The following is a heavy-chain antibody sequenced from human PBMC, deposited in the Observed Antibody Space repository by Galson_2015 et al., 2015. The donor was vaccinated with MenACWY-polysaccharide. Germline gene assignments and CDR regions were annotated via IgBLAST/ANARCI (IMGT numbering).Heavy chain of an antibody. V-gene: IGHV3-7*04. CDR1: GFTFSNYW. J-gene: IGHJ6*02. Sequence: SLRLSCAASGFTFSNYWMNWVRQAPGKGLEWVANMNQDGSETQYTVSVRGRFTISRDIAKNSLFLQTNSLGVEDTAIYYCAKDFHNYGMDVWGHGTTVIVSS. CDR2: MNQDGSET. D-gene: IGHD5-24*01. CDR3: AKDFHNYGMDV.